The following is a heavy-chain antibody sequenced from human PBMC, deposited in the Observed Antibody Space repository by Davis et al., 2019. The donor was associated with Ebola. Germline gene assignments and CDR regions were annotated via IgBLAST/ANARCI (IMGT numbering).Heavy chain of an antibody. Sequence: ASVTVSCKASGYTFTSYYMHWVRQAPGQGLEWMGIINPSGGSTSYAQKFQGRVTMTRDTSISTAYMELSRLRSDDTAVYYCARGVTMIVVVRGVYFDYWGQGTLVTVSS. V-gene: IGHV1-46*01. CDR2: INPSGGST. D-gene: IGHD3-22*01. CDR3: ARGVTMIVVVRGVYFDY. CDR1: GYTFTSYY. J-gene: IGHJ4*02.